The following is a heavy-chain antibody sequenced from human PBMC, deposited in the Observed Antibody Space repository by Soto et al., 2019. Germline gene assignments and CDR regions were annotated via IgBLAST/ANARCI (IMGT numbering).Heavy chain of an antibody. D-gene: IGHD3-10*01. V-gene: IGHV3-7*01. J-gene: IGHJ3*02. CDR2: IKQDGSEK. CDR1: GFTFSSYW. CDR3: TGYRWFGEWLKEPDAFDI. Sequence: EVQLVESGGGLVQPGGSLRLSCAASGFTFSSYWMSWVRQAPRKGLEWVANIKQDGSEKYYVDSVKGRFTISRDNAKNSLYLQMNSLRAEDTAVYYCTGYRWFGEWLKEPDAFDIWGQGTMVTVSS.